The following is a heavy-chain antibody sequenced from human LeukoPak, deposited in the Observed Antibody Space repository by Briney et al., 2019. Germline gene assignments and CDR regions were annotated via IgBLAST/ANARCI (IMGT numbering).Heavy chain of an antibody. Sequence: SGTLSLTCAVSGGSVSSGSYSWSWIRQHPGKGLEWIGYIYYSGSTYYKSSLKSRVTISVDTSKNQFSLKLSSVTAADTAVYYCASSTVTTHFFDYWGQGTLVTVSS. V-gene: IGHV4-31*11. CDR2: IYYSGST. D-gene: IGHD4-17*01. CDR1: GGSVSSGSYS. CDR3: ASSTVTTHFFDY. J-gene: IGHJ4*02.